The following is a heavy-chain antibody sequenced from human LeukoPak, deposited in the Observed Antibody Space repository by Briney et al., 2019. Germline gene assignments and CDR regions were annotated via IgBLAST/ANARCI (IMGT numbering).Heavy chain of an antibody. Sequence: ASVKVSCKASGYTFTSYGISWVRQAPGQGLEWMGWISAYNGNTNYAQKLQGRVTMTTDTSTSTAYMELSRLRSDDTAVYYCARDRRYCSSTSCYPNWFDPWGQGTLVTVSS. J-gene: IGHJ5*02. D-gene: IGHD2-2*01. CDR1: GYTFTSYG. V-gene: IGHV1-18*01. CDR2: ISAYNGNT. CDR3: ARDRRYCSSTSCYPNWFDP.